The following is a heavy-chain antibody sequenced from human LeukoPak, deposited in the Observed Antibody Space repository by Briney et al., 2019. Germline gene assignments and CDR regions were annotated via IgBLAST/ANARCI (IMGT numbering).Heavy chain of an antibody. CDR3: ARVKKSTSGSPPPNWFDP. J-gene: IGHJ5*02. CDR1: GYTFTGYY. Sequence: GASVKVSCKASGYTFTGYYMHWVRQAPGQGLEWMGWINPNSGGTNYAQKFQGRVTMTRDTSISTAYMELSRLRSDDTAVYYCARVKKSTSGSPPPNWFDPWGQGTLVTVPS. V-gene: IGHV1-2*02. D-gene: IGHD3-10*01. CDR2: INPNSGGT.